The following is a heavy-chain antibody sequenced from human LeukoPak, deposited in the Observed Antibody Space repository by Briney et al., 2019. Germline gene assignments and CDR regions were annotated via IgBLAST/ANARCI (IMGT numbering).Heavy chain of an antibody. CDR2: IRAHNGNA. J-gene: IGHJ4*02. D-gene: IGHD3-16*02. CDR3: ARVEDRDYVWGSNRLADY. CDR1: GYTFTIYG. V-gene: IGHV1-18*04. Sequence: ASVKVSCKASGYTFTIYGISWVTEAPGQGLEWRGWIRAHNGNANYAQKFQGRVTMTTDTSTTTAYMELRSLRSDDTALYYCARVEDRDYVWGSNRLADYWGQGTLVTVSS.